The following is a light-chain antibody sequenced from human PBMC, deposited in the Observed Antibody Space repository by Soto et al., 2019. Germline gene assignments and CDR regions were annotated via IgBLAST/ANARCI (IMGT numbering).Light chain of an antibody. V-gene: IGKV1-5*03. CDR1: QSISSW. J-gene: IGKJ2*01. CDR3: QQYDSSPYT. CDR2: KAS. Sequence: DIQMTQSPSTLSASVGDRVTITCRASQSISSWLAWYQQKPGKAPKLLIYKASSLESGVPSRFSGSGSGTEFTLTISSLQPDDFANYYCQQYDSSPYTFGQGTKLEIK.